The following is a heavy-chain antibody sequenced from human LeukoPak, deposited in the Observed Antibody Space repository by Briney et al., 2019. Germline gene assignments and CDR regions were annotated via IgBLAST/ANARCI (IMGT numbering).Heavy chain of an antibody. J-gene: IGHJ4*02. V-gene: IGHV4-34*01. CDR2: INHSGST. D-gene: IGHD3-9*01. Sequence: SETLSLTCAVYGGSFSGYYWSWIRQPPGKGLEWIGEINHSGSTNYNPSLKSRVTISVDTSKNQFSLKLSSVTAADTAVYYCARPRLRYFDWSFDYWGQGTLVTVSS. CDR3: ARPRLRYFDWSFDY. CDR1: GGSFSGYY.